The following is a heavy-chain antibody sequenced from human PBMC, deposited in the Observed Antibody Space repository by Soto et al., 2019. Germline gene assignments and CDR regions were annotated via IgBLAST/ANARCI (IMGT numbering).Heavy chain of an antibody. V-gene: IGHV1-3*01. CDR2: INAGNGNT. Sequence: GASVKVSCQASGYAFTSYAMHWVRQAPGQRLEWMGWINAGNGNTKYSQKFQGRVTITRDTSASTAYMELSSLRSEDTAVYYCARDRLGRGMDVWGQGTTVTVSS. D-gene: IGHD3-10*01. CDR3: ARDRLGRGMDV. CDR1: GYAFTSYA. J-gene: IGHJ6*02.